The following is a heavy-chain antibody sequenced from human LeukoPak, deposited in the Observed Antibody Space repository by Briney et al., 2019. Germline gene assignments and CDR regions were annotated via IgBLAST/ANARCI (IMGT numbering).Heavy chain of an antibody. J-gene: IGHJ4*02. CDR1: GFTFSSYA. D-gene: IGHD1-26*01. V-gene: IGHV3-23*01. Sequence: PGGSLRLSCAASGFTFSSYAMSWVRQAPGKGLEWVSAISGSGGSTYYADSVKGRFTISRDNSKNTLYLQMSSLGAEDTAVYYCAKISGSYRNYFDYWGQGTLVTVSS. CDR3: AKISGSYRNYFDY. CDR2: ISGSGGST.